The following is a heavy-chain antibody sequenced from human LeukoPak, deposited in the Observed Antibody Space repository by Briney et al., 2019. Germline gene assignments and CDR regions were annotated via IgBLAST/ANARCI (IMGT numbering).Heavy chain of an antibody. D-gene: IGHD2-2*01. CDR3: ARGVRYQLLSSLYTWFDP. CDR1: GGSFSGYY. CDR2: INHSGST. Sequence: SETLSLTCAVYGGSFSGYYWSWIRQPPGKGLGWIGEINHSGSTNYNPSLKSRVTISVDTSKNQFSLKLSSVTAADTAVYYCARGVRYQLLSSLYTWFDPWGQGTLVTVSS. J-gene: IGHJ5*02. V-gene: IGHV4-34*01.